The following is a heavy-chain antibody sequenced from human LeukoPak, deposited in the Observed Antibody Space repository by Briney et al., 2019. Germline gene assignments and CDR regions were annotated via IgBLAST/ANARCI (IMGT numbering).Heavy chain of an antibody. CDR1: GFIFSSHG. V-gene: IGHV3-23*01. CDR3: AKDRDILTGYPGNWFDP. CDR2: ISPSGDIT. Sequence: GGSLRLSCAASGFIFSSHGMNWVRRAPGKGLEWVSGISPSGDITYYADSVKGRFTISRDNSKNTLYLQMNSLRAEDTAVYYCAKDRDILTGYPGNWFDPWGQGTLVTVSS. J-gene: IGHJ5*02. D-gene: IGHD3-9*01.